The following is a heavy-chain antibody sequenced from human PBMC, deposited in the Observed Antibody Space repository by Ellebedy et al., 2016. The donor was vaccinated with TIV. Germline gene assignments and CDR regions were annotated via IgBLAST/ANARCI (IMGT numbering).Heavy chain of an antibody. CDR1: GFTFSHHA. J-gene: IGHJ6*02. CDR3: SREGLEAGMDL. CDR2: ISYDGNNK. Sequence: GESLKISCAASGFTFSHHAFYWVRQAPGKGLEWVTIISYDGNNKFYLDSVEGRFSISRDDPKNTLYLQMNSLRPEDTAVYYCSREGLEAGMDLWGQGTTVIVSS. V-gene: IGHV3-30*04.